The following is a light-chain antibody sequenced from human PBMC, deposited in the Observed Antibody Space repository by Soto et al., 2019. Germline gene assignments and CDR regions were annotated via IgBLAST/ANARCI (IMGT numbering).Light chain of an antibody. V-gene: IGKV1-9*01. CDR3: QQLNSYPLA. Sequence: DIQLTQSPSFLSASVGDRVTITCRASQGISSYLACYQQKPGKAPKLLIYAASTLQSGVPSRFSGSGSGTEFTLTISSPQTEDFATYYYQQLNSYPLAFGGGTKVEIK. CDR1: QGISSY. J-gene: IGKJ4*01. CDR2: AAS.